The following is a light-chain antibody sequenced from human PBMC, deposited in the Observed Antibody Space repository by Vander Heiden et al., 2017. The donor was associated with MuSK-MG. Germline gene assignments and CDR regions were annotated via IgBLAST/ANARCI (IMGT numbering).Light chain of an antibody. CDR3: QQSDSTPIT. J-gene: IGKJ5*01. CDR1: QTISRY. Sequence: DVQLTQSPSSLSASVGDRVTITCRASQTISRYLNWYQQRPGKAPKLLISAASSLQSGVPSRFSGSGSGTDFTLTISSLQPEDIATYYCQQSDSTPITFGQGTQMEIK. V-gene: IGKV1-39*01. CDR2: AAS.